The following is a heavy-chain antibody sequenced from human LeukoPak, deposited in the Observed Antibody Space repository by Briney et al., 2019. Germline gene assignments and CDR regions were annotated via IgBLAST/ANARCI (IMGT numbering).Heavy chain of an antibody. V-gene: IGHV4-59*08. D-gene: IGHD5-18*01. J-gene: IGHJ3*02. CDR1: GGSISSYY. CDR3: ARPYSYGPGDAFDI. CDR2: IYYSGST. Sequence: PSETLSLTCTVSGGSISSYYWSWIRQPPGKGLEWIGYIYYSGSTNYNPSLKSRVTISVDTSKNQFSLKLSSVTAADTAVYYCARPYSYGPGDAFDIWGQGTMVTVSS.